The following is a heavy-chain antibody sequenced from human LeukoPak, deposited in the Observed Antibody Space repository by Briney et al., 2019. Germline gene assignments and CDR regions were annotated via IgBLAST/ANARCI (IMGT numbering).Heavy chain of an antibody. CDR1: GGTFSSYA. Sequence: GASVKVSCKASGGTFSSYAISWVRQAPGQGLEWMGWISAYNGNTNYAQKLQGRVTMTTDTSTSTAYMELRSLRSDDTAVYYCASGGLIGYYKRFDYWGQGTLVTVSS. V-gene: IGHV1-18*01. J-gene: IGHJ4*02. CDR2: ISAYNGNT. CDR3: ASGGLIGYYKRFDY. D-gene: IGHD3-9*01.